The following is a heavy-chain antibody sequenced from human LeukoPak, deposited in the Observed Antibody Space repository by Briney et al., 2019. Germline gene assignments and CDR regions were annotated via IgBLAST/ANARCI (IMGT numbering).Heavy chain of an antibody. V-gene: IGHV3-64D*06. Sequence: PGGSLRLSCSASGFTFNSYAMHWVRQAPGKGLEYVSAISSNGGSTYYADSVKGRFTISRDNSKNTLYLQMSSLRAEDTAVYYCVKSADDSYGPTFDYWGQGTLVTVSS. D-gene: IGHD5-18*01. CDR1: GFTFNSYA. J-gene: IGHJ4*02. CDR3: VKSADDSYGPTFDY. CDR2: ISSNGGST.